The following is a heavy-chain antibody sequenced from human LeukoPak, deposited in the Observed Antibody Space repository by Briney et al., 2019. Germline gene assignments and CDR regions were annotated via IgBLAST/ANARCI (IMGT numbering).Heavy chain of an antibody. CDR1: GGSISSSSYY. D-gene: IGHD1-14*01. CDR3: ARRSRYHGGPDY. Sequence: PSETLSLTCTVSGGSISSSSYYWGWIRQPPGKGLEWIGSIYYTGSTYYNPSLKSRVTISVDTSKNQFSLKLSSVTAADTAVYYCARRSRYHGGPDYWGQGTLVTVSS. V-gene: IGHV4-39*01. CDR2: IYYTGST. J-gene: IGHJ4*02.